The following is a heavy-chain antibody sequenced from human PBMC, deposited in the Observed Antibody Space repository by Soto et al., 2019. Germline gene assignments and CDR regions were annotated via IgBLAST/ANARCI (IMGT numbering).Heavy chain of an antibody. D-gene: IGHD6-19*01. J-gene: IGHJ5*02. CDR3: ARDLNLAVAGSLLNWFDP. CDR1: GVPINNFY. CDR2: IYSSGST. Sequence: PSETLSLTCSVSGVPINNFYWSWIRQPPGKGLEWIGYIYSSGSTNYNPSLKSRVTMSLDTSKNRLSLNLRSVTAADTAVYYCARDLNLAVAGSLLNWFDPWGQGTLVTVSS. V-gene: IGHV4-59*01.